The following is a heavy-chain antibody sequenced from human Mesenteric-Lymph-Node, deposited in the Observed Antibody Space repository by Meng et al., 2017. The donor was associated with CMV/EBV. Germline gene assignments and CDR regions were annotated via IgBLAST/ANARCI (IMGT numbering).Heavy chain of an antibody. Sequence: GESLKISCATSGFTFTGYTMNWVRQAPGKGLEWVSSISYSGNYRFYADSVEGRFTISRDNAKTSLYLQMDSLRAEDTAMYYCARVDCSSNSCPSDYWGQGTLVTVSS. J-gene: IGHJ4*02. D-gene: IGHD2-2*01. V-gene: IGHV3-21*04. CDR2: ISYSGNYR. CDR3: ARVDCSSNSCPSDY. CDR1: GFTFTGYT.